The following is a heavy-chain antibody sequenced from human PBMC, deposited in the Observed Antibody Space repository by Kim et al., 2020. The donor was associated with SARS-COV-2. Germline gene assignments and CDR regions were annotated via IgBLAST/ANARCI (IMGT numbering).Heavy chain of an antibody. J-gene: IGHJ5*01. Sequence: SETLSLTCAVYGGSFNTFYWTWIRQPPGKGLEWIGEINYGRSVIYNPSLESRVSISLDTSKNQFSLSLSSVTAADTAVYYCARGALDCGRPSCRRGFDYWGHGTLVSVSS. CDR1: GGSFNTFY. CDR3: ARGALDCGRPSCRRGFDY. V-gene: IGHV4-34*01. D-gene: IGHD2-2*01. CDR2: INYGRSV.